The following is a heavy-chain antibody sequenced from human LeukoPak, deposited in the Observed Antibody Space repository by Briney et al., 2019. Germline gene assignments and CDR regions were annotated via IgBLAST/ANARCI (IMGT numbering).Heavy chain of an antibody. CDR2: LRGSGAGT. D-gene: IGHD4-17*01. V-gene: IGHV3-23*01. Sequence: GGSLRLSCAASGFTVRSYAMGWVRQAPGKGLEWVSTLRGSGAGTSYADSVKGRFTTSRDNSKNTVYLQMNSLRAEDTAVYYCAKDGNDYGDYGSDYWGQGTLVTVSS. CDR1: GFTVRSYA. CDR3: AKDGNDYGDYGSDY. J-gene: IGHJ4*02.